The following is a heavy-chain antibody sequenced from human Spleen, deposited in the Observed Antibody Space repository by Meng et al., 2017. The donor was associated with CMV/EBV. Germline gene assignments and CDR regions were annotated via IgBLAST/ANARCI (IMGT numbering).Heavy chain of an antibody. CDR3: ARDTAGTGYFDY. CDR1: GGSISSSSYY. D-gene: IGHD6-13*01. V-gene: IGHV4-39*07. J-gene: IGHJ4*02. Sequence: QRQESGPGLVKPSETLSLTCTVSGGSISSSSYYWGWIRQPPGKGLEWIGSIYYSGSTYYNPSLKSRVTISVDTSKNQFSLKLSSVTAADTAVYYCARDTAGTGYFDYWGQGTLVTVSS. CDR2: IYYSGST.